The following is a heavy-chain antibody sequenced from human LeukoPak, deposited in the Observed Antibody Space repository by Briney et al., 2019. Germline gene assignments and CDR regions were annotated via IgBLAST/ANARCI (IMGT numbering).Heavy chain of an antibody. Sequence: SETLSLTCAVYGGSFSGYYWSWIRQPPGKGLEWIGEINHSGSTNYNPSLKSRVTISVDTSKNQFSLKLSSVTAADTAVYYCARNRVGASPPALDYWGQGTLVTVSS. CDR2: INHSGST. D-gene: IGHD1-26*01. CDR1: GGSFSGYY. CDR3: ARNRVGASPPALDY. V-gene: IGHV4-34*01. J-gene: IGHJ4*02.